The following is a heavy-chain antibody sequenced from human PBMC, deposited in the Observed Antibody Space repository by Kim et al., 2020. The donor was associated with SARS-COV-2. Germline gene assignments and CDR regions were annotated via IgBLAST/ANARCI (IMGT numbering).Heavy chain of an antibody. CDR3: ARAGQSFSGDNHVPDY. D-gene: IGHD6-19*01. J-gene: IGHJ4*02. CDR2: IFHDGNTK. V-gene: IGHV3-30*04. Sequence: GGSLRLSCTASGFTFSSYAMHWFRQAPGKGPEWLAVIFHDGNTKFYTNVVTGRFIISRDNLQSTVFLQMNSLRDDDSAMYFCARAGQSFSGDNHVPDYWGQGTRVSVSS. CDR1: GFTFSSYA.